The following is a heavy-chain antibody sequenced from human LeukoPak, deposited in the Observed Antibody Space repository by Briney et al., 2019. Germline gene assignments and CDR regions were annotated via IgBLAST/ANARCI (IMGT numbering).Heavy chain of an antibody. Sequence: GGSLRLSCAASGFTFSNYGMHWVHQAPGKGLEWVAVIWHDGNNKYYADSVKGRFTISRDNSKNTLYLQMNSLRAEDTAVYYCANNFDYWGQGTLVTVSS. CDR1: GFTFSNYG. J-gene: IGHJ4*02. CDR2: IWHDGNNK. CDR3: ANNFDY. V-gene: IGHV3-33*06.